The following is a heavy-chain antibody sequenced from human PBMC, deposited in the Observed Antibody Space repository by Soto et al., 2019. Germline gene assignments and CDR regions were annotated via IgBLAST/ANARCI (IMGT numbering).Heavy chain of an antibody. CDR3: ARNRAGFSSSWLYYFDY. J-gene: IGHJ4*02. V-gene: IGHV3-30-3*01. D-gene: IGHD6-13*01. Sequence: PGGSLRLSCAASGFTFSSYAMHWVRQAPGKGLEWVAVISYDGSNKYYADSVKGRFTISRDNSKNTLYLQMISLRAEDTAVYYCARNRAGFSSSWLYYFDYWGRGTLVTVSS. CDR1: GFTFSSYA. CDR2: ISYDGSNK.